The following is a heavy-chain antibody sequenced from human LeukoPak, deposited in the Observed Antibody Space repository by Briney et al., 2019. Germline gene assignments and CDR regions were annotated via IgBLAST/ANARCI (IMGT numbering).Heavy chain of an antibody. D-gene: IGHD3-16*02. CDR3: ARDVTPYYYMDV. CDR1: GFTFSDYY. J-gene: IGHJ6*03. CDR2: ISSSGDTI. Sequence: GGSLRLSCAASGFTFSDYYMNWIRQAPGKGLEWVSYISSSGDTIYYADSVKGRFTISRDNAKNSLYLQMNSLRAEDTAVYYCARDVTPYYYMDVWGKGTTVTISS. V-gene: IGHV3-11*01.